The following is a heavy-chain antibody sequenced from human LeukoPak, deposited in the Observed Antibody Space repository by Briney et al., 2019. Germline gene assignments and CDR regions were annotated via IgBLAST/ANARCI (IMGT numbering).Heavy chain of an antibody. D-gene: IGHD4-17*01. CDR1: GYSISTSYY. Sequence: SETLSLTCTVSGYSISTSYYWGWIRQPPGKGLEWIGSIYHSGNTYYNPSLKSRVTISVDTSKNQFSLKLSSVTAADTAVYYCARGDYGPMDYWGQGTLVTVSS. V-gene: IGHV4-38-2*02. J-gene: IGHJ4*02. CDR2: IYHSGNT. CDR3: ARGDYGPMDY.